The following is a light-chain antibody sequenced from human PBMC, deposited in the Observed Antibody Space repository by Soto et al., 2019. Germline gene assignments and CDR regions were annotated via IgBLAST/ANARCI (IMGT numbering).Light chain of an antibody. CDR2: DVN. J-gene: IGLJ3*02. V-gene: IGLV2-11*01. CDR1: SSNVGKYNY. CDR3: CSEADNYIVM. Sequence: QSALTQPPSVSGSPGQSVSISCTGTSSNVGKYNYVSWYQQHPGKAPKLMIYDVNRRHSGVPDRFSGAKSGNTASLTISGLQAEDEADDYWCSEADNYIVMFGGGTKLTVL.